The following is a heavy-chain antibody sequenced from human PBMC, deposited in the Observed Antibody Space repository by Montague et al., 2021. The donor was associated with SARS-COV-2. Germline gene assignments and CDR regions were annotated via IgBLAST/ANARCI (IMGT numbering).Heavy chain of an antibody. Sequence: SETLSLTCAVCGGSFSGYYWTWIRQSPRKGLEWIGEINHSGSTNYNPSLKSRVTISVDTSKNQFSLKLSSVTAADTAVYYCACGEITRWGLLYYYGMDVWGQGTTVTVSS. CDR3: ACGEITRWGLLYYYGMDV. D-gene: IGHD3-10*01. V-gene: IGHV4-34*01. J-gene: IGHJ6*02. CDR2: INHSGST. CDR1: GGSFSGYY.